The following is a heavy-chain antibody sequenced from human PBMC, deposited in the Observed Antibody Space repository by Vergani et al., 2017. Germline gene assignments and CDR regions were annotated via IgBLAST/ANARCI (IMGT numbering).Heavy chain of an antibody. J-gene: IGHJ5*02. CDR3: VRGVTFDWLST. D-gene: IGHD3-9*01. CDR1: GYYFTDNY. Sequence: QVQLVQSGAEVKKPGAAVKVSCKASGYYFTDNYLHWVRQAPGQGLEWMGRITPQNGGTQYAEKFKGSVTMTRDTSITTAYMELTSLTSDDTAVYYCVRGVTFDWLSTWGQGTLVTVSS. CDR2: ITPQNGGT. V-gene: IGHV1-2*02.